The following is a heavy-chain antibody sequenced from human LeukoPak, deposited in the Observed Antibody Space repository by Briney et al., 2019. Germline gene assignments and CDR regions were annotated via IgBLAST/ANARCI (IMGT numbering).Heavy chain of an antibody. CDR3: ANWAGTTAGFSGPFDF. CDR2: IRSSSSTSTT. J-gene: IGHJ4*02. V-gene: IGHV3-48*01. CDR1: GFTFSSYE. Sequence: GGSLRLSCAASGFTFSSYEMNWVRQAPGKGLEWISHIRSSSSTSTTYYADSVKGRFTISRDDAKNSLYLQMNSLRGEDTAVYYCANWAGTTAGFSGPFDFWGQGTLVTVSS. D-gene: IGHD6-25*01.